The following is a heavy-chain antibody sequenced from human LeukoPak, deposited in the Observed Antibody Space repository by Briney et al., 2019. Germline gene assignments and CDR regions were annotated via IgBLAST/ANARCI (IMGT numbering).Heavy chain of an antibody. CDR2: ISGRSSTI. Sequence: GGSLRLSCAASAFTFSDYSMNWVRRAPGKGLEWISYISGRSSTIYYADSVRGRFTISRDNAKNSMYLQMNSLRAEDTAVYYCARDRLTSGSYFFDYWGQGTLVTVSS. J-gene: IGHJ4*02. D-gene: IGHD1-26*01. V-gene: IGHV3-48*01. CDR1: AFTFSDYS. CDR3: ARDRLTSGSYFFDY.